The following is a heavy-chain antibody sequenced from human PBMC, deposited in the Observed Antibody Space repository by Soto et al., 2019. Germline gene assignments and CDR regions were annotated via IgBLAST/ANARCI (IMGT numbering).Heavy chain of an antibody. CDR2: IIPILGIA. Sequence: SVKVSCKASGGTFSSYTISWVRQAPGQGLEWMGRIIPILGIANYAQKFQGRVTITADKSTSTAYMELSSLRSEDTAVYYCAREYNWNYASYYYYYMDVWGKGTTVTVSS. CDR1: GGTFSSYT. D-gene: IGHD1-7*01. J-gene: IGHJ6*03. CDR3: AREYNWNYASYYYYYMDV. V-gene: IGHV1-69*04.